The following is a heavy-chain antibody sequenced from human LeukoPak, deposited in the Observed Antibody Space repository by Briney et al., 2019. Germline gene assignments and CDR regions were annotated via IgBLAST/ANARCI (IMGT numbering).Heavy chain of an antibody. CDR1: GYTFTNYG. CDR2: ISGYNGNT. J-gene: IGHJ3*02. Sequence: ASVKVSCKASGYTFTNYGITWVRQAPGQGLEWMGWISGYNGNTNYAQRLQGRVTMTTDTTTSTAYMELRSLRSDDTAVYYCGRGWNGHSDIWGQGTMVTVSS. D-gene: IGHD1-1*01. CDR3: GRGWNGHSDI. V-gene: IGHV1-18*01.